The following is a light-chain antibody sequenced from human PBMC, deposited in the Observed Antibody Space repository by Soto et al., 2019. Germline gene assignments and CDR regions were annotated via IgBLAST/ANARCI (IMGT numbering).Light chain of an antibody. J-gene: IGLJ2*01. CDR1: SSDVGGYNY. V-gene: IGLV2-14*01. CDR3: SSYTSSSTLVV. Sequence: QSALTQPASVSGSPGQSITISCTGTSSDVGGYNYVSWYQQHPGKAPKLMIYDVNNRPSGVSNRFSGSNSGNTASLTISGLQAEDEAAYYCSSYTSSSTLVVFGGGTQLTVL. CDR2: DVN.